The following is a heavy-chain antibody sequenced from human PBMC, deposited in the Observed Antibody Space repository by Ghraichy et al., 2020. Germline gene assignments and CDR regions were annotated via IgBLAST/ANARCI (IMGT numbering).Heavy chain of an antibody. V-gene: IGHV4-39*01. CDR3: ARRGRWELLRYFDY. J-gene: IGHJ4*02. CDR2: IYYSGST. Sequence: ETLSLTCTVSGRSISSSSYYWGWIRQPPGKGLEWIGSIYYSGSTYYNPSLKSRVTISVDTSKNQFSLKLSSVTAADTAVYYCARRGRWELLRYFDYWGQGTLVTVSS. CDR1: GRSISSSSYY. D-gene: IGHD1-26*01.